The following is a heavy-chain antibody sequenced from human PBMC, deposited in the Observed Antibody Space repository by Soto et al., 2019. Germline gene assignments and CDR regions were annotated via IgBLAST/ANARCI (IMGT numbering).Heavy chain of an antibody. Sequence: GSLRLSCAASGFTFSSYAMSWVRQAPGKGLEWVSAISGSGGSTYYADSVKGRFTISRDNSKNTLYLQMSSLRAEDTAVYYCAKARGEGNYAWFDPWGQGTLVTVSS. CDR3: AKARGEGNYAWFDP. V-gene: IGHV3-23*01. CDR2: ISGSGGST. J-gene: IGHJ5*02. CDR1: GFTFSSYA. D-gene: IGHD4-4*01.